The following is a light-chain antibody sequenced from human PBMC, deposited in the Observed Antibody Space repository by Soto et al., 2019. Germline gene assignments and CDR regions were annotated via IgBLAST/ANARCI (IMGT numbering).Light chain of an antibody. CDR3: SSYTGSSTLSV. CDR2: EVT. Sequence: QSALTQPASVSGSPGQSITISCTGTSSDVGTYNYVSWYQQHPGKAPKVMIYEVTYRPSGVSNRFSGSKSGNTASLTISGLQAEDEAEYYCSSYTGSSTLSVFGTGTKVTVL. CDR1: SSDVGTYNY. V-gene: IGLV2-14*01. J-gene: IGLJ1*01.